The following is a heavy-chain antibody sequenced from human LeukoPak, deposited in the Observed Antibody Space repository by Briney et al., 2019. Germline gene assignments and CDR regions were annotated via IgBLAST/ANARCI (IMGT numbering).Heavy chain of an antibody. CDR3: ARARTDYDFWSGYYTRNWFDP. Sequence: ASETLSLTCAVYGGSFSGYYWSWIRQPPGKGLEWIGEINHSGSTNYNPSLKSRVTISVDTSKNQFSLKLSSVTAADTAVYYCARARTDYDFWSGYYTRNWFDPWGQGTLVTVSS. CDR2: INHSGST. D-gene: IGHD3-3*01. CDR1: GGSFSGYY. J-gene: IGHJ5*02. V-gene: IGHV4-34*01.